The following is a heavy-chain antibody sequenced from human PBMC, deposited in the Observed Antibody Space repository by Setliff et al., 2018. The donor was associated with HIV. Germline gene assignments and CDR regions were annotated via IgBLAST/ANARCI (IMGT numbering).Heavy chain of an antibody. D-gene: IGHD3-22*01. V-gene: IGHV3-21*01. CDR2: ISSSSSYK. J-gene: IGHJ4*02. CDR3: ARGYYDSSGYYYPFDY. Sequence: GSLRLSCAASGFTFSRYSMNWVRQAPGKGLEWVSSISSSSSYKYYADSVKGRFTISRDNAKNSLYLQMNSLRAEDTAVYCCARGYYDSSGYYYPFDYWGQGTLVTVSS. CDR1: GFTFSRYS.